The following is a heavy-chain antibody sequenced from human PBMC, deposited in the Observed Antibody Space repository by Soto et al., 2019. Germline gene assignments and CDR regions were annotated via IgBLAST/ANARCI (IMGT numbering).Heavy chain of an antibody. J-gene: IGHJ4*02. CDR2: LSVTGGGP. V-gene: IGHV3-23*01. CDR3: AKGRETTTSAKFCFDN. CDR1: GFSFSSYD. D-gene: IGHD1-26*01. Sequence: EVRLLESGGGLVQPGGSLRLSCAAYGFSFSSYDMTWVRQAPGQGLEWGSSLSVTGGGPYYADSVRGRFTMSRDNSKNTLALEMSGLRADDSAVYYCAKGRETTTSAKFCFDNWGQGTLVTVSS.